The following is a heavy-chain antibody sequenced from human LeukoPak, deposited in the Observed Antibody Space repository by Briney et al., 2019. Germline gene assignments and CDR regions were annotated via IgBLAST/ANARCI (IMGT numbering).Heavy chain of an antibody. CDR1: GGSISSYY. Sequence: SETLSLTCTVSGGSISSYYWSWVRQPPGKGLEWIGYIYYSGSTNYNPSLKSRVTISVDTSKNQFSLKLSSVTAADTAVYYCARNLYGGNLNYFDYWGQGTLVTVSS. D-gene: IGHD4-23*01. V-gene: IGHV4-59*01. CDR2: IYYSGST. J-gene: IGHJ4*02. CDR3: ARNLYGGNLNYFDY.